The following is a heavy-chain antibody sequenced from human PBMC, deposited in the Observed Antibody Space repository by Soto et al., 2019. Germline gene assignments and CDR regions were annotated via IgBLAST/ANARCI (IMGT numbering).Heavy chain of an antibody. V-gene: IGHV2-5*02. Sequence: SGPTLVNPTQTLTLTCSFSGFPLSTSGVGVGWIRQPPGKALEWLALIYWDDDKRYSPSLKSRLTITKDTSKNQVVLTMTNMDPVDTATYYCAHRRSTYYYDSTFDPWGQGTLVTVSS. CDR1: GFPLSTSGVG. CDR2: IYWDDDK. J-gene: IGHJ5*02. CDR3: AHRRSTYYYDSTFDP. D-gene: IGHD3-22*01.